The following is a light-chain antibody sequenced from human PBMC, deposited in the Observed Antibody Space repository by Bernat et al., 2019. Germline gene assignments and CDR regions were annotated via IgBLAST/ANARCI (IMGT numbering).Light chain of an antibody. CDR3: QQYNSYSQWT. V-gene: IGKV1-5*03. CDR1: QSISSW. CDR2: KAS. Sequence: DIQMTQSPSTLSASVGDRVTITCRASQSISSWLAWYQQKPGKAPKLLIYKASSLESGVPSRFSGSGSGTEITLTISSLQPDDFATSYCQQYNSYSQWTFGQGTKVEIK. J-gene: IGKJ1*01.